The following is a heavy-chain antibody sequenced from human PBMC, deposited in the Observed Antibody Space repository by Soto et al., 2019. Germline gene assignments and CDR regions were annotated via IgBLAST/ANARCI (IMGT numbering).Heavy chain of an antibody. CDR3: AKARRLFLYYGMDV. D-gene: IGHD5-12*01. V-gene: IGHV3-23*01. Sequence: SCAASGFTFSSYAMSWVRQAPGKGLEWVSAISGSGGSTYYADSVKGRFTISRDNSKNTLYLQMNSLRAEDTAVYYCAKARRLFLYYGMDVWGQGTTVTVSS. J-gene: IGHJ6*02. CDR1: GFTFSSYA. CDR2: ISGSGGST.